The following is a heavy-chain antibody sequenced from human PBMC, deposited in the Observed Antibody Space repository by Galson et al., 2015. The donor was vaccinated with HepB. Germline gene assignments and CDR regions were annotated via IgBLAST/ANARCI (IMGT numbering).Heavy chain of an antibody. Sequence: SLRLSCAASGFTFSNSGMNWVRQAPGKGLEWVSSISSRSSYIYHADSVKGRFTISRDNAKNSLYLHMSSLRAEDTAVYYCARDGDRIMGATTLGYWGQGTLVTVSS. CDR1: GFTFSNSG. J-gene: IGHJ4*02. D-gene: IGHD1-26*01. CDR3: ARDGDRIMGATTLGY. V-gene: IGHV3-21*01. CDR2: ISSRSSYI.